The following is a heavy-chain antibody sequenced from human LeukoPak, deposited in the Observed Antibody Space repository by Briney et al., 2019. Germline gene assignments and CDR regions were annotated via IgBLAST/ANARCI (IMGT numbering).Heavy chain of an antibody. J-gene: IGHJ4*02. D-gene: IGHD5-18*01. Sequence: PSETLSLTCTVSGGSISSSSYYWGWIRQPPGKGLGWIGSIYYSGSTYYNPSLKSRVTISVDTSKNQFSLKLSSVTAADTAVYYCARRGYSYGPPDYWGQGTLVTVSS. CDR3: ARRGYSYGPPDY. CDR1: GGSISSSSYY. CDR2: IYYSGST. V-gene: IGHV4-39*07.